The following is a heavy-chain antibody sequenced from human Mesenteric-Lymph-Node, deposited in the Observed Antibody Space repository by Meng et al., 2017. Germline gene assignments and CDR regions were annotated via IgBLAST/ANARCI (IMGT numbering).Heavy chain of an antibody. D-gene: IGHD1-26*01. CDR2: ISHSGST. CDR3: ARHGAYAFDV. V-gene: IGHV4-34*01. J-gene: IGHJ3*01. CDR1: GGSY. Sequence: SETLSLTCGVDGGSYWSWIRQTPGKGLEWIGEISHSGSTVYNPSLKSRVTISLDMSKRQFSLKLSSVTAADTAVYHCARHGAYAFDVWGQGTLVTVSS.